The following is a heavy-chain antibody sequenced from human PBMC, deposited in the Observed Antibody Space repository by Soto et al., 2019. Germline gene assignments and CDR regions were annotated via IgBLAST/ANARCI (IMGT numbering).Heavy chain of an antibody. CDR2: INHSGST. D-gene: IGHD3-22*01. Sequence: PSETLSLTCAVYDGSFIGYYCSWIRQPPWKGLEWIVEINHSGSTNYNPSLKSRVTISVDTSKNQFSLKLSSVTAADTAVYYCARGLLRYYDSSGYPRANWFDPWGQGTLVTVSS. CDR1: DGSFIGYY. V-gene: IGHV4-34*01. J-gene: IGHJ5*02. CDR3: ARGLLRYYDSSGYPRANWFDP.